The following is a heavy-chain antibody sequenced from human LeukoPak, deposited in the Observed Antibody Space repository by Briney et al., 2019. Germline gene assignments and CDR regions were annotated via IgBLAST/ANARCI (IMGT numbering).Heavy chain of an antibody. CDR1: GGSISTYY. Sequence: SETLSLTCTVSGGSISTYYWSWIRQPPGKGLEWIGYIYNSGGTNYNPSLKSRVTISADTSKNQFSLKLSSVTAADAAVYYCARQGWLLYNWFDPWGQGTLVTVSS. D-gene: IGHD3-22*01. CDR3: ARQGWLLYNWFDP. CDR2: IYNSGGT. V-gene: IGHV4-59*08. J-gene: IGHJ5*02.